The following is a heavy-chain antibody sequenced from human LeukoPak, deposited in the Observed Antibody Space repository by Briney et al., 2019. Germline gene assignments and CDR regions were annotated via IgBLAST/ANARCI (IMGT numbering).Heavy chain of an antibody. CDR1: GYTFTSYG. CDR2: ISGYNGNT. J-gene: IGHJ4*02. Sequence: ASVKVSCKASGYTFTSYGISWVRQAPGQGLEWMGWISGYNGNTNYAQKLQGRVTMTTDTSTSTAYMELRSLRSDDTAVYYCARDLGYGGKGRFDYWGQGTLVTVSS. V-gene: IGHV1-18*01. D-gene: IGHD4-23*01. CDR3: ARDLGYGGKGRFDY.